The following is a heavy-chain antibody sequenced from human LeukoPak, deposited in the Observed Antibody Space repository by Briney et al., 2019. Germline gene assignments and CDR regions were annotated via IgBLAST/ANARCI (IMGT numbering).Heavy chain of an antibody. CDR1: GFTFSSYG. V-gene: IGHV3-30*18. D-gene: IGHD3-22*01. Sequence: PGRSLRLSCAASGFTFSSYGMHWVRQAPGKGLEWVAVISYDGSNKYYADSVKGRFTISRDNSKNTLYLQMNSLRAEDTAVYYCAKWSNPDYYDSSRRGAMLWGQGTMVTVSS. CDR3: AKWSNPDYYDSSRRGAML. J-gene: IGHJ3*01. CDR2: ISYDGSNK.